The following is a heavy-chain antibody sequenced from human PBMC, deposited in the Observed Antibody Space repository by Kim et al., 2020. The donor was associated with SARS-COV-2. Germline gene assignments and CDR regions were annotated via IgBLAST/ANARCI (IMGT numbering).Heavy chain of an antibody. V-gene: IGHV7-4-1*02. CDR2: INTNTGNP. D-gene: IGHD4-4*01. J-gene: IGHJ5*02. Sequence: ASVKVSCKASGYTFTSYAMNWVRQAPGQGLEWMGWINTNTGNPTYAQGFTGRFVFSLYTSVSTANLQISSLKAEDTAGDSRAREIYSNYGDNWFDPWGRGPLVTSSS. CDR1: GYTFTSYA. CDR3: AREIYSNYGDNWFDP.